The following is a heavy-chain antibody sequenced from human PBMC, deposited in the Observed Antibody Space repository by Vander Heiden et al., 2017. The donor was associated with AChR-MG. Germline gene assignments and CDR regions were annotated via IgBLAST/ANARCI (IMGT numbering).Heavy chain of an antibody. CDR3: ARGIIAVAAFDY. CDR2: MNPNSGNT. CDR1: GYTFTSYD. D-gene: IGHD6-19*01. V-gene: IGHV1-8*01. J-gene: IGHJ4*02. Sequence: QGQLVHSGAEVKKPGTSVKGACKASGYTFTSYDINWERQATGQGLEWMGWMNPNSGNTGYAQKFQGRVTMTRNTSMSTAYMEMSSMRSEDTAVYYCARGIIAVAAFDYWGQGTLVTVSS.